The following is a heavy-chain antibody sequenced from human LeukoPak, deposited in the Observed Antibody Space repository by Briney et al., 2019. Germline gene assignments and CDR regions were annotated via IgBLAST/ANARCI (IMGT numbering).Heavy chain of an antibody. CDR1: GDSFSSNSAA. J-gene: IGHJ6*02. CDR2: TYYRSKWYN. Sequence: SQTLSLTCAISGDSFSSNSAAWDWLRQSPSRGLEWLGRTYYRSKWYNDYAGSVKSRITINPDTSKNQFSLHLNSVTPEDTAVYYCARRGPAGSSSSGMDVWGQGTTVTVSS. D-gene: IGHD6-6*01. CDR3: ARRGPAGSSSSGMDV. V-gene: IGHV6-1*01.